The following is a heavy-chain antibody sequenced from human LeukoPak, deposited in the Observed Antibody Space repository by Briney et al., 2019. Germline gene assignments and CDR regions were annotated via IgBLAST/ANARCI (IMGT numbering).Heavy chain of an antibody. CDR3: ARDRGGIDPEYQLLPEPDY. D-gene: IGHD2-2*01. V-gene: IGHV3-33*01. J-gene: IGHJ4*02. Sequence: PGRSLRLSCAASGFTFSSYGMHWVRQAPGKGPEWVAVIWYDGSNKYYADSVKGRFTISRDNSKNMLYLQMNSLRAEDTAVYYCARDRGGIDPEYQLLPEPDYWGQGTLVTVSS. CDR2: IWYDGSNK. CDR1: GFTFSSYG.